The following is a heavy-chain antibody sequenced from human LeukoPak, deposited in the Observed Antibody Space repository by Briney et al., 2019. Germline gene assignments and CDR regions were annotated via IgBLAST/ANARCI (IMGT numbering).Heavy chain of an antibody. Sequence: PGRSLRLSCTASGFTFGDYAMSWVRQAPGKGLEWVGFIRSKAYGGTTEYAASVEGRFTISRDDSKSIAYLQMNSLKTEDTAVYYCTRDLQFEADVWGKGTTVTVSS. D-gene: IGHD4-11*01. CDR1: GFTFGDYA. CDR3: TRDLQFEADV. J-gene: IGHJ6*04. CDR2: IRSKAYGGTT. V-gene: IGHV3-49*04.